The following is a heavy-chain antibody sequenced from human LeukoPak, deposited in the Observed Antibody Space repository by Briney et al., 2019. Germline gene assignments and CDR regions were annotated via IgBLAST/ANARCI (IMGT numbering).Heavy chain of an antibody. Sequence: SETLSLTCTVSGGSISSYYWSWIRQPPGKGLEWIGYIYYSGSTNYNPSLKSRVTISVDTSKNQFSLKLSSVTAADTAVYYCARLEVDYDILTGNYFYFGYWGQGTLVTVSS. CDR3: ARLEVDYDILTGNYFYFGY. V-gene: IGHV4-59*08. J-gene: IGHJ4*02. CDR1: GGSISSYY. CDR2: IYYSGST. D-gene: IGHD3-9*01.